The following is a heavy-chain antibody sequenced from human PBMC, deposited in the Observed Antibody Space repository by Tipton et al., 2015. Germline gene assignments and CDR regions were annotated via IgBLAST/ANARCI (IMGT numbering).Heavy chain of an antibody. J-gene: IGHJ5*02. CDR2: LSYSGKT. CDR3: ARSLFPETAGLENWFDP. Sequence: TLSLTCTASGGSISNSNYYWGWIRQPPGKGLEWIGSLSYSGKTDYNPPLRSRVTISVDTSKNQFSLRLSSVTAADTAVYYCARSLFPETAGLENWFDPWGQGTLVTVSS. V-gene: IGHV4-39*01. CDR1: GGSISNSNYY. D-gene: IGHD6-13*01.